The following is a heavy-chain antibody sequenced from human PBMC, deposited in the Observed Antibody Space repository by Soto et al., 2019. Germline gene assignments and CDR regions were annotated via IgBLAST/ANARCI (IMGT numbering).Heavy chain of an antibody. V-gene: IGHV3-23*01. CDR2: ISGSGGST. CDR3: AKDLFKRSSGWYVYSWFDP. CDR1: GFTFSSYA. Sequence: EVQLLESGGGLVQPGGSLRLSCAASGFTFSSYAMSWVRQAPGKGLEWVSAISGSGGSTYYADSVKGRFTISRDNSKNTLYLQMNSLRAEDTAVYYCAKDLFKRSSGWYVYSWFDPWGQGTLVTVSS. D-gene: IGHD6-19*01. J-gene: IGHJ5*02.